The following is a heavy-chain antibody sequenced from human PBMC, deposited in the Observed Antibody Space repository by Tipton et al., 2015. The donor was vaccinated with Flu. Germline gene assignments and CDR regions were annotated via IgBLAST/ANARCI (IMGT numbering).Heavy chain of an antibody. D-gene: IGHD3-10*01. CDR3: ATYCYGSGTQSAFDY. CDR1: GGSISSFY. Sequence: TLSLTCTVSGGSISSFYWSWIRQPAGKGLEWIGRMYSSGTTKYNPSLKSRVTISVDTSKNQFSLKLSSVTAADTAVYYCATYCYGSGTQSAFDYWGQGTLVTVSS. J-gene: IGHJ4*02. V-gene: IGHV4-4*07. CDR2: MYSSGTT.